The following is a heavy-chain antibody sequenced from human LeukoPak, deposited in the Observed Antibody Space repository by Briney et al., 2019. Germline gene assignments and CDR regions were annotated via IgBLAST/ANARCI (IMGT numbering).Heavy chain of an antibody. J-gene: IGHJ4*02. CDR2: INAGNGNT. CDR3: AVGGSYYSSDY. D-gene: IGHD1-26*01. V-gene: IGHV1-3*01. CDR1: GYTFTSYA. Sequence: ASVKVSCKASGYTFTSYAMHWVRQAPGQRLEWMGWINAGNGNTKYPQKFQGRVTITRDTSASTAYMELSSLRSEDTAVYYCAVGGSYYSSDYWGQGTLVTVSS.